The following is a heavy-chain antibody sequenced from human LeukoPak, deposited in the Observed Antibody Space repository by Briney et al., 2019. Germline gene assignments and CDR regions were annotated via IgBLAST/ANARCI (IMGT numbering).Heavy chain of an antibody. D-gene: IGHD1-26*01. V-gene: IGHV3-33*01. CDR1: GYTFTGYY. CDR2: IWYDGSNK. J-gene: IGHJ4*02. Sequence: SCKASGYTFTGYYMHWVRQAPGKGLEWVAVIWYDGSNKYYADSVKGRFTISRDNSKNTLYLQMNSLRAEDTAVYYCASSGSYRFDYWGQGTLVTVSS. CDR3: ASSGSYRFDY.